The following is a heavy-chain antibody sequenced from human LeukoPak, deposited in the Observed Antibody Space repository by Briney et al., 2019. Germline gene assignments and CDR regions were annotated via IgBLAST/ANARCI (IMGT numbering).Heavy chain of an antibody. CDR3: ARPVRCSATTCTGPFDY. CDR1: GGSINDPNYY. J-gene: IGHJ4*02. Sequence: SETLSLTCNVFGGSINDPNYYWGWIRQTPGKELEWIGSVFYDGTTYYNPSLKSRVTISVDTSKNQFSLRLTSVTASDTAVYYCARPVRCSATTCTGPFDYWGQGTLVTVSS. D-gene: IGHD6-19*01. V-gene: IGHV4-39*07. CDR2: VFYDGTT.